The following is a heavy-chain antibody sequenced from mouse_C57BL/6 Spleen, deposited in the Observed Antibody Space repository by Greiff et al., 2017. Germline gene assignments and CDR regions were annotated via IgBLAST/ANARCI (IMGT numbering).Heavy chain of an antibody. CDR3: ARSHYDYDGDY. J-gene: IGHJ2*01. CDR1: GYTFTSYW. D-gene: IGHD2-4*01. CDR2: IHPNSGST. Sequence: QVQLQQPGAELVKPGASVKLSCKASGYTFTSYWMHWVKQRPGQGLEWIGMIHPNSGSTNYNEKFKSKATLTVDKSSSTAYMQLSSLTSEDSAVYYCARSHYDYDGDYWGQGTTLTVSS. V-gene: IGHV1-64*01.